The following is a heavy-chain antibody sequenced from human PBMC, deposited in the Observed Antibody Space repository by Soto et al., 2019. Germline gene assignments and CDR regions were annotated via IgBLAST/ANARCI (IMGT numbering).Heavy chain of an antibody. CDR1: GGTFSSYT. J-gene: IGHJ6*03. V-gene: IGHV1-69*04. D-gene: IGHD2-2*01. CDR2: IIPILGIA. CDR3: AREVGCSSTSCYYYYYMDV. Sequence: SVKVSCKASGGTFSSYTISWVRQAPGQGLEWMGRIIPILGIANYAQKFQGRVTITADKSTSTAYMELSSLRSEDTAVYYCAREVGCSSTSCYYYYYMDVWGKGTTVTVSS.